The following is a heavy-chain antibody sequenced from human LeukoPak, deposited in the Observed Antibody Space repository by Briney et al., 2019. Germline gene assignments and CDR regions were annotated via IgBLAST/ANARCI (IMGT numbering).Heavy chain of an antibody. D-gene: IGHD6-19*01. J-gene: IGHJ4*02. Sequence: PSETLSLTCTVSGVSISSSSYYWGWLRQPPGKGLEWIGSIYYSGSTYYNPSLKSRVTISVDTSKNPFSLKLSSVTAADTAVYYCARLAVAGTIDYWGQGTLVTVSS. V-gene: IGHV4-39*01. CDR2: IYYSGST. CDR3: ARLAVAGTIDY. CDR1: GVSISSSSYY.